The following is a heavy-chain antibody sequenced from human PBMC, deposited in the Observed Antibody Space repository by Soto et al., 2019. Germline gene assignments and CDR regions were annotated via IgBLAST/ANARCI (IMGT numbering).Heavy chain of an antibody. CDR3: ARDTTSDIDYYYGMDV. V-gene: IGHV1-69*06. D-gene: IGHD2-15*01. CDR2: IIPIFGTA. Sequence: SVKVSCKASGGTFSSYAISWVRQAPGQGLEWMGGIIPIFGTANYAQKFQGRVTITADKSTSTAYMELSSLRSEDKAVYYCARDTTSDIDYYYGMDVWGQGTTVTVSS. CDR1: GGTFSSYA. J-gene: IGHJ6*02.